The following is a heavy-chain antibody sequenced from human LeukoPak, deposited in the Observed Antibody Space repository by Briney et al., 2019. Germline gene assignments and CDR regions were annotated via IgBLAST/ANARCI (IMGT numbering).Heavy chain of an antibody. V-gene: IGHV3-23*01. D-gene: IGHD6-13*01. CDR2: ISGSGGST. CDR1: GFTFSSYE. CDR3: AKDRGYSSSWYSSDY. Sequence: GGSLRLSCAASGFTFSSYEMHWVRQAPGKGLEWVSAISGSGGSTYYADSVKGRFTISRDNSKNTLYLQMNSLRAEDTAVYYCAKDRGYSSSWYSSDYWGQGTLVTVSS. J-gene: IGHJ4*02.